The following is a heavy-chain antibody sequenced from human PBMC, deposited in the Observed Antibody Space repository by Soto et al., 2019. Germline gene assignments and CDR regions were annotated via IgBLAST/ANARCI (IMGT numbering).Heavy chain of an antibody. J-gene: IGHJ6*03. D-gene: IGHD2-2*01. CDR3: ARVFSSGVPAALIYYYYYYMDV. CDR1: GYTFTSYG. V-gene: IGHV1-18*01. CDR2: ISAYNGNT. Sequence: GASVKVSCKASGYTFTSYGISWVRQAPGQGLEWMGWISAYNGNTNYAQKLQGRVTMTTDTSTSTAYMELRSLRSDDTAVYYCARVFSSGVPAALIYYYYYYMDVWGKGTTVTVSS.